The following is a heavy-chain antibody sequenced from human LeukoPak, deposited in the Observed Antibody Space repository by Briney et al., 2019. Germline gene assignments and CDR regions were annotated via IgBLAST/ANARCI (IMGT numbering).Heavy chain of an antibody. Sequence: KSSETLSLTCAVSGDSFSSHYWTWIRQSPGTGLEWIGYTSHIGRTNYNPSLKSRVTISIDTSKNQFSLKLRSVTAADTAVYYSARDLVTVTKGFDIWGQGTMVSVSS. J-gene: IGHJ3*02. CDR1: GDSFSSHY. CDR3: ARDLVTVTKGFDI. D-gene: IGHD4-17*01. V-gene: IGHV4-59*11. CDR2: TSHIGRT.